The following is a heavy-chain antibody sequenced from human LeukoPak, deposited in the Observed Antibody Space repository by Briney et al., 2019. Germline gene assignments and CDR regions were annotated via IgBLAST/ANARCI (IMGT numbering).Heavy chain of an antibody. Sequence: KPSETLSLTCSVSSGSISDYYWSWIRQPPGKGLEWIGYIYYSGSTNYNPSLKSRVTILVDMSKNQFSLKMSSVTAADTAVYYCARELKVGNTDYYFDYWGQGTLVTVSS. CDR1: SGSISDYY. CDR3: ARELKVGNTDYYFDY. J-gene: IGHJ4*02. V-gene: IGHV4-59*01. CDR2: IYYSGST. D-gene: IGHD2/OR15-2a*01.